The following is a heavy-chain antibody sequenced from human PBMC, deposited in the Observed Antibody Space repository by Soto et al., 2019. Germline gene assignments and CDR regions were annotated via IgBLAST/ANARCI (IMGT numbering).Heavy chain of an antibody. Sequence: ETLSLTCAVYGGSFSGYYWSWIRQPPGKGLEWIGEINHSGSTNYNPSLKSRVTISVDTSKNQFSLKLSSVTAADTAVYYCARDRKTEYDYYGMDVWGQGTTVTVSS. CDR1: GGSFSGYY. D-gene: IGHD2-21*02. J-gene: IGHJ6*02. CDR3: ARDRKTEYDYYGMDV. CDR2: INHSGST. V-gene: IGHV4-34*01.